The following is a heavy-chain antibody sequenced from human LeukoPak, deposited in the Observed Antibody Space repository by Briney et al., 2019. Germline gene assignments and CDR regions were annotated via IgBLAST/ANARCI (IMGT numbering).Heavy chain of an antibody. CDR2: IYYSGST. D-gene: IGHD4-17*01. CDR1: GGSLSSSSYY. CDR3: ARPDDYGLNWFDP. Sequence: SETLSLTCTVSGGSLSSSSYYWGWIRQPPGKGLEWIGSIYYSGSTYYNPSLKSRVTISVDTSKNQFSLKLSSVTAADTAVYYCARPDDYGLNWFDPWGQGTLVTVSS. V-gene: IGHV4-39*01. J-gene: IGHJ5*02.